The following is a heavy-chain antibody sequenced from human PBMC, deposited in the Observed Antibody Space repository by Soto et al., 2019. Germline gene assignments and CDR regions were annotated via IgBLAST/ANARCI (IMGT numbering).Heavy chain of an antibody. CDR3: SRDRGRSGYYFDY. J-gene: IGHJ4*02. Sequence: QVKLQESGPGLVKPSQTLSLTCTVSGGSISSGGYYWSWIRQHPGKGLEWIGYIYYSGSTYYNPSLKSRVTISVDTSKNQFSLKLSSVTAADTAVYYCSRDRGRSGYYFDYWGQGTLVTVSS. CDR1: GGSISSGGYY. CDR2: IYYSGST. V-gene: IGHV4-31*03. D-gene: IGHD3-22*01.